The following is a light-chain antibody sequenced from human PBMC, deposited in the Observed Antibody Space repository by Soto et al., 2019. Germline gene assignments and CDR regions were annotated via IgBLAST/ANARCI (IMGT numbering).Light chain of an antibody. CDR3: QQYSYWPRT. V-gene: IGKV3-15*01. J-gene: IGKJ1*01. CDR2: GAS. Sequence: IGMTQSPPTLSVSPGEEATLACRASQSLRSNLAWYQQKPGQAPRLLIYGASTRATGIPARFSGSGSGTEFTLTISSLQSEDFAVYYCQQYSYWPRTFGQGTKVEI. CDR1: QSLRSN.